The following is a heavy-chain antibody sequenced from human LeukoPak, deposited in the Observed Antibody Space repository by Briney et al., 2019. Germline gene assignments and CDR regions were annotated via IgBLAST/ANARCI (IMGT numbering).Heavy chain of an antibody. Sequence: QPGGSLRLSCAASGFTFSSYAMSWVRQAPGKGLEWVSAISGSGGSTYYADSVKGRFTISRDNSKNTLYLQMNSLRAEDTAVYYCAKDLRPWEVVPAVDLDGYWGQGTLVTVSS. V-gene: IGHV3-23*01. CDR3: AKDLRPWEVVPAVDLDGY. CDR1: GFTFSSYA. J-gene: IGHJ4*02. CDR2: ISGSGGST. D-gene: IGHD2-2*01.